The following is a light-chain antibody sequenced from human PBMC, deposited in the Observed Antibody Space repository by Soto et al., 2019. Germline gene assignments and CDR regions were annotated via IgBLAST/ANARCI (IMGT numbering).Light chain of an antibody. CDR2: WAS. CDR1: QSILYNSNNRNY. J-gene: IGKJ1*01. V-gene: IGKV4-1*01. Sequence: DIVMTQSPDSLAVSLGERATINCKSSQSILYNSNNRNYVAWYQQKPGQPPKLLINWASTRESGVPDRFSGSGSGTDFTLTISSLQAEDAAVYYCQQYYTSWWSFGQGTKVEIK. CDR3: QQYYTSWWS.